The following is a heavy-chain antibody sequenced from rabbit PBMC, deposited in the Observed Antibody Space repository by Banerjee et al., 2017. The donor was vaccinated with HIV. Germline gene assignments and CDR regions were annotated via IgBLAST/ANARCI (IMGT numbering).Heavy chain of an antibody. CDR3: ARRDAGYAGIFNL. CDR1: GFSFSNGYV. D-gene: IGHD4-2*01. V-gene: IGHV1S45*01. CDR2: INTISGDT. J-gene: IGHJ4*01. Sequence: QEQLEESGGDLVKPEGSLTLTCTASGFSFSNGYVMCWVRQAPGKGLEWIACINTISGDTVYAAWAKGRFTISRTSSTTVALQMTRLTAADTANYFCARRDAGYAGIFNLWGPGTLVTVS.